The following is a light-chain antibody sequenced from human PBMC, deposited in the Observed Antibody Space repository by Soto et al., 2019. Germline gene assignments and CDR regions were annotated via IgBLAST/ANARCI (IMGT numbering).Light chain of an antibody. J-gene: IGKJ4*01. V-gene: IGKV3-20*01. CDR1: QSVSSSY. Sequence: EIVLTQSPGTLSLSPGERATLSCRASQSVSSSYLAWYQQKPGQAPRLLIYGASSRATGIPDRFSGSGSGTDFTLTISSLQAEDVAVYYCQQYYSTPLTFGGGTKVELK. CDR3: QQYYSTPLT. CDR2: GAS.